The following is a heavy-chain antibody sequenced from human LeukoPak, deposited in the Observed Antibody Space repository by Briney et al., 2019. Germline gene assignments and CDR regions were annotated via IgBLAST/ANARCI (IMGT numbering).Heavy chain of an antibody. CDR1: GGSINSGAYY. Sequence: PSETLSLTCTVSGGSINSGAYYWSWIRQHPGKGLEWIGYIYYSGSTYYNSSLKTRVIMSVDTSKNQFSLKLSSVTAADTAVYYCASGRYNRPNDYWGQGTLVTVSS. V-gene: IGHV4-31*03. D-gene: IGHD3-10*01. CDR3: ASGRYNRPNDY. CDR2: IYYSGST. J-gene: IGHJ4*02.